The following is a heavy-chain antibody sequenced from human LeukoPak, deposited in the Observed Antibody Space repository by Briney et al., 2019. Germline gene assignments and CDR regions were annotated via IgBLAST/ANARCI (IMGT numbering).Heavy chain of an antibody. CDR1: GGSISSSNW. V-gene: IGHV4-4*02. J-gene: IGHJ4*02. CDR3: ARTIGYSAYYDY. CDR2: IFPSEST. Sequence: PSGTLSLTCAVSGGSISSSNWWSWVRQPPGKGLEWIGEIFPSESTNYNPSLKSRVTISLDASKNQFSLRPSSVTAADTAVYFCARTIGYSAYYDYWGQGTLVTVSS. D-gene: IGHD5-12*01.